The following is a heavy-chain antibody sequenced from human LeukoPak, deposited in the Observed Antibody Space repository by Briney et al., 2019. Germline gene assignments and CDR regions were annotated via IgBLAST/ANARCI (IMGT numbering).Heavy chain of an antibody. V-gene: IGHV3-53*01. CDR2: IYSGGST. Sequence: GGSLRLSCAASGFTFSSYSMNWVRQAPGKGLEWVSVIYSGGSTYYADSVKGRFTISRDNSKNTLYLQMNSLRAEDTAVYYCARNTHYGSPDYWGQGTLVTVSS. CDR1: GFTFSSYS. J-gene: IGHJ4*02. D-gene: IGHD3-10*01. CDR3: ARNTHYGSPDY.